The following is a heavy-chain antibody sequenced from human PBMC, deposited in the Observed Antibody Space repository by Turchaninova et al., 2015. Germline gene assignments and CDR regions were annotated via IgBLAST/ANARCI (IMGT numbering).Heavy chain of an antibody. Sequence: KPSHTLSLSFSFSGYDINISYWWRWVRQAPGKGLEWIGNIDRSGTTYSNPSLESRVTMSVDTSKNQFSLRLSAVTVEDTAVYYCARDGHDRNEPLLWGQGTLVTVSS. V-gene: IGHV4-28*03. CDR3: ARDGHDRNEPLL. CDR2: IDRSGTT. D-gene: IGHD1-1*01. J-gene: IGHJ4*02. CDR1: GYDINISYW.